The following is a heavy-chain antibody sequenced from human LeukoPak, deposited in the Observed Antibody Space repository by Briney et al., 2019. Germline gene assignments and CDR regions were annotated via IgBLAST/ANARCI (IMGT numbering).Heavy chain of an antibody. CDR3: ARSPAGDAWPPAYYMDV. CDR1: EFSFSTDW. CDR2: IKEDGTEK. Sequence: GGSLRLSCAASEFSFSTDWMSWVRQAPGQGLEWVANIKEDGTEKYYVGSVKGRFTISRDNAKKSLYLQMNSLRDDDTAVYFCARSPAGDAWPPAYYMDVWGKGTTVTVSS. D-gene: IGHD3-10*01. J-gene: IGHJ6*03. V-gene: IGHV3-7*01.